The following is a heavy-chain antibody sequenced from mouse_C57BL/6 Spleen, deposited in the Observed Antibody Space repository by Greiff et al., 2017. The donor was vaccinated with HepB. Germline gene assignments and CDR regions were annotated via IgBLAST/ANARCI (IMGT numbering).Heavy chain of an antibody. D-gene: IGHD1-1*01. CDR3: TTRPFYGSSYGFAY. CDR1: GFNIKDDY. Sequence: EVQLQQSGAELVRPGASVKLSCTASGFNIKDDYMHWVKQRPEQGLEWIGWIDPENGDTEYASKFQGKATITADTSSNTAYLQLSSLTSEDTAVYYCTTRPFYGSSYGFAYWGQGTRVTVSA. CDR2: IDPENGDT. V-gene: IGHV14-4*01. J-gene: IGHJ3*01.